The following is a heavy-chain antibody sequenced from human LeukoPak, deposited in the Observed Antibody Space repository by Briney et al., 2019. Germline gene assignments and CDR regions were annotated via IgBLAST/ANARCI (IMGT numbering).Heavy chain of an antibody. V-gene: IGHV1-2*02. CDR1: GYTLTGYY. CDR3: ARDIAVRHYYYYGMDA. J-gene: IGHJ6*02. Sequence: GASVKVSCKASGYTLTGYYMHWVRQAPGQGLEWMGWINPNSGGTNYAQKFQGRVTMTRDTSISTAYMELSRLRSDDTAVYYCARDIAVRHYYYYGMDAWGQGTTVTVSS. D-gene: IGHD6-19*01. CDR2: INPNSGGT.